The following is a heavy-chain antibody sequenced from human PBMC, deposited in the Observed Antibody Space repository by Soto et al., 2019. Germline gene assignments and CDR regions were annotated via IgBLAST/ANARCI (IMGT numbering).Heavy chain of an antibody. CDR2: IIPAPGTA. D-gene: IGHD4-17*01. CDR1: GGTFSSHT. CDR3: ARPDFGDYWYFDR. J-gene: IGHJ2*01. V-gene: IGHV1-69*08. Sequence: QDQLVQSGAEVKKPGSSVKVSCKASGGTFSSHTFSWLRQAPGQGLEWMGRIIPAPGTATYAQKFQGRVTITEDESATTVYMELNILRSADTAVYYCARPDFGDYWYFDRWGRGTLVNVSS.